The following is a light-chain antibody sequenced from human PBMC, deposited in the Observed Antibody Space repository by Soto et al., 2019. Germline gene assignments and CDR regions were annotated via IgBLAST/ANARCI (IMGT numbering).Light chain of an antibody. Sequence: QSVLTQPPSASGSPGQSVTISCSGTSSDVGGYNYVSWHQQHPGKAPKLMIYEVSKRPSGVPDRFSGSKSGNTASLIVSGLQAEDEADYYCSSYAGRNNFVFGTGTKVTV. CDR1: SSDVGGYNY. V-gene: IGLV2-8*01. J-gene: IGLJ1*01. CDR2: EVS. CDR3: SSYAGRNNFV.